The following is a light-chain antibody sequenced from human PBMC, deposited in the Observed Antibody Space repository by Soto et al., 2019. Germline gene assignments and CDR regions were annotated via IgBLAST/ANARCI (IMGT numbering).Light chain of an antibody. CDR1: SSDVGGYNY. V-gene: IGLV2-8*01. CDR2: EVS. CDR3: SSYAGSSNFV. Sequence: QSALTQPPSASGSPGQSVTISCTGTSSDVGGYNYVSWYQQHPGKAPKLMIYEVSKRPSGVPDRFSGSKSGNTASLTVSGLQAEDEADYYCSSYAGSSNFVFGGGTKLTVL. J-gene: IGLJ2*01.